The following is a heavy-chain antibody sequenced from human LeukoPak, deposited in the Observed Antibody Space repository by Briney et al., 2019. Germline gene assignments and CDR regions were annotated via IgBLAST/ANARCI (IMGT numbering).Heavy chain of an antibody. V-gene: IGHV4-30-4*01. Sequence: SETPSLTCTVSNDSISSGDYYWNWIRQPPGKGLEWIGYIFHRGGTSYNPSLKSRILFSVDTSQNQFSLKLNSVTAADTAVYYCARVKEKQLDLDYWGQGTLVTVSS. J-gene: IGHJ4*02. CDR3: ARVKEKQLDLDY. D-gene: IGHD1-1*01. CDR1: NDSISSGDYY. CDR2: IFHRGGT.